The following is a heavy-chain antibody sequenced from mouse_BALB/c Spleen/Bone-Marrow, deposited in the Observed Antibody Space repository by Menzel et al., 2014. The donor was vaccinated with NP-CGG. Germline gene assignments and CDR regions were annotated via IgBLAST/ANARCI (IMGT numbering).Heavy chain of an antibody. D-gene: IGHD2-1*01. V-gene: IGHV14-4*02. CDR2: IDPENGDT. CDR1: GFNIKDYY. Sequence: EVQLVESGAELVRSGASVKLSCTASGFNIKDYYMHWVKQRPEQGLEWIGWIDPENGDTEYAPKFQGKATMTADTSSNTAYQQLSSLTSEDTAVYYCNGNYYAMDYWGQGTSVTVSS. J-gene: IGHJ4*01. CDR3: NGNYYAMDY.